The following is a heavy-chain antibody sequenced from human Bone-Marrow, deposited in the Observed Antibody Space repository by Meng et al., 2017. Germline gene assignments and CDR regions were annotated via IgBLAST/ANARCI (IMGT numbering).Heavy chain of an antibody. Sequence: QGPVRQVAPGLVKPSGSLSLPLAFSGGSRITSNGWTWFRQPQGKGLEWNGEIYHSGRTNYNPSLKSRVTISVDKSKTQFSLKLSSVTAADTAVYYCARDSRTYYYDSSGYTFDYWGQGTLVTVSS. CDR3: ARDSRTYYYDSSGYTFDY. J-gene: IGHJ4*02. D-gene: IGHD3-22*01. CDR2: IYHSGRT. CDR1: GGSRITSNG. V-gene: IGHV4-4*02.